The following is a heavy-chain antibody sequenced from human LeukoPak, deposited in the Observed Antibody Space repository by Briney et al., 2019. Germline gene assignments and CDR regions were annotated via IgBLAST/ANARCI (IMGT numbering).Heavy chain of an antibody. CDR3: ARASDFWSGYSPGFFDY. V-gene: IGHV1-69*13. CDR2: VIPIFGTA. Sequence: GASVKVSCKASGGTFSSYAISWVRQAPGQGLEWMGGVIPIFGTANYAQKFQGRVTITADESTSTAYMELSSLRSEDTAVYYCARASDFWSGYSPGFFDYWGQGTLVTVSS. J-gene: IGHJ4*02. CDR1: GGTFSSYA. D-gene: IGHD3-3*01.